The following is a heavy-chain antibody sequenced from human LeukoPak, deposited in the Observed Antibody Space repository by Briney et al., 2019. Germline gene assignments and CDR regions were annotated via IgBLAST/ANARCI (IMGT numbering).Heavy chain of an antibody. Sequence: ASVKVSCKASGYTFTSYGISWVRQAPGQGLEWMGWISAYNGNTNYAQKLQGRVTMTTDTFTSTAYMELRSLRSDDTAVYYCARDPDLGYCSGGSCRLDFDYWGQGTLVTVSS. J-gene: IGHJ4*02. CDR1: GYTFTSYG. CDR3: ARDPDLGYCSGGSCRLDFDY. D-gene: IGHD2-15*01. CDR2: ISAYNGNT. V-gene: IGHV1-18*01.